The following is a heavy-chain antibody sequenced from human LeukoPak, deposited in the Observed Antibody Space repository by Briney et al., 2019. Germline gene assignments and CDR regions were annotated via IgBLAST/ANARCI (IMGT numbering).Heavy chain of an antibody. CDR3: ARRNYGSPRWFDP. V-gene: IGHV1-8*01. Sequence: ASVKVSCKASGYTFSSYDINWVRQATGQGLEWMGWMNPNSGNTGYAQKFQGRVTMTRNTSVSTAYMELSSLRSEDTAVYYCARRNYGSPRWFDPWGQGTLVTVPS. CDR2: MNPNSGNT. J-gene: IGHJ5*02. D-gene: IGHD3-10*01. CDR1: GYTFSSYD.